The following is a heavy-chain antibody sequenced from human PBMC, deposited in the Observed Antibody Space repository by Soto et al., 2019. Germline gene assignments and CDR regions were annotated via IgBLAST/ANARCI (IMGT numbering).Heavy chain of an antibody. J-gene: IGHJ4*02. CDR2: ISGSGGST. Sequence: GGSLRLSCAASGFTFSSYAMSWVRQAPGKGLEWVSAISGSGGSTFYADSVKGRFTISRDNSKNTLYLQMNSLRAEDTAVYYCAKDLISSSWYRDYFDYWGQGTLVTVSS. CDR3: AKDLISSSWYRDYFDY. CDR1: GFTFSSYA. V-gene: IGHV3-23*01. D-gene: IGHD6-13*01.